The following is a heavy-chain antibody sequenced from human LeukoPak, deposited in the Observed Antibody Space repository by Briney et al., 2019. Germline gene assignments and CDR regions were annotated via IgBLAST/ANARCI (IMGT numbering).Heavy chain of an antibody. J-gene: IGHJ5*02. CDR1: RETHSRYD. CDR2: IRYDGSDK. V-gene: IGHV3-30*02. Sequence: PGGSQRLPCTPSRETHSRYDMHYVPHAPGRGLEWGSFIRYDGSDKYYVDSVKGRFTISRDNSKNTLYLQLNSLRVEDTAVYYCATEGFDPWGQGTLVTVSS. CDR3: ATEGFDP.